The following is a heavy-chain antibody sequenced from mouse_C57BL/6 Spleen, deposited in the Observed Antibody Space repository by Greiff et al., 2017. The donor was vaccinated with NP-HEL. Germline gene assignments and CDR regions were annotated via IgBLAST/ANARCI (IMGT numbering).Heavy chain of an antibody. CDR1: GYTFTSYW. Sequence: QVQLQQPGAELVKPGASVKMSCKASGYTFTSYWITWVKQRPGQGLEWIGDIYPGSGSTNYNEKFKSKATLTVDTSSSTAYMQLSSLTSEDSAVYYCAREGGITTGWYYGVWGTGTTVTVAS. D-gene: IGHD1-2*01. J-gene: IGHJ1*03. V-gene: IGHV1-55*01. CDR2: IYPGSGST. CDR3: AREGGITTGWYYGV.